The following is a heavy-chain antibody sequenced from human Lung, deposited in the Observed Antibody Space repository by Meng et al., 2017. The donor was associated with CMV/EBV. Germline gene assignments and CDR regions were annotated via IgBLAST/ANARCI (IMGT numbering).Heavy chain of an antibody. V-gene: IGHV3-30*02. CDR2: IRHDGSNK. D-gene: IGHD2-2*01. CDR3: AKDRCSSTGCRYYYYGMDV. J-gene: IGHJ6*02. CDR1: GFTFSSYG. Sequence: GGSLRLSCAASGFTFSSYGMHWVRQAPGKGLEWVAFIRHDGSNKYYADSVKGRFTISRDSSKNTLYLQMNSLRAEDTAVYYCAKDRCSSTGCRYYYYGMDVWGQGTTVTVSS.